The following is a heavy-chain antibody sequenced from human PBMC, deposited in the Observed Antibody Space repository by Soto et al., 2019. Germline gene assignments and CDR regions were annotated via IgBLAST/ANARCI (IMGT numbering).Heavy chain of an antibody. CDR2: ITGSGGST. D-gene: IGHD3-10*01. CDR1: GFTFSSYA. CDR3: AKALTVVRGLIYYGMDV. Sequence: EVQLLESGGGLVQPGGSLRLSCAASGFTFSSYAMSWVRQSPGKGLTWVSVITGSGGSTYYADSVKGRFTISRDNSKNRXYRQMNSLRDEDTAVYYCAKALTVVRGLIYYGMDVWGQGTTVTVSS. J-gene: IGHJ6*02. V-gene: IGHV3-23*01.